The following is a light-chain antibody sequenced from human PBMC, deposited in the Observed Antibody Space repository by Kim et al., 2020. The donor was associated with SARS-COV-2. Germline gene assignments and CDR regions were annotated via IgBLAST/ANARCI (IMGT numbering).Light chain of an antibody. CDR2: DVN. CDR3: CSYAGSYTI. CDR1: SNDVGGYKY. Sequence: QSALTQPHSVSGSPGQSVTISCTGTSNDVGGYKYVSWYQQHPGKAPKLMIYDVNNRPSGVPDRFSGSKSGNTASLTISGLQPEDEADYYCCSYAGSYTIFGGGTQLTVL. J-gene: IGLJ2*01. V-gene: IGLV2-11*01.